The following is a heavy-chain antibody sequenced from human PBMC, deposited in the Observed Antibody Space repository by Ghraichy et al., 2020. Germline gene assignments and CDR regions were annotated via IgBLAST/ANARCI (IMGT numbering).Heavy chain of an antibody. Sequence: SETLSLTCTVSGGSISNYYWSWIRQPAGKGLEWIGRVYPTGSTNYNPSLKSRVTMSLDTSKNHFSLRLTSVTPADTSVYYCAREPGSCSGTTCYAFYSGMDVWGQGTTVTVSS. D-gene: IGHD2-2*03. CDR3: AREPGSCSGTTCYAFYSGMDV. CDR2: VYPTGST. V-gene: IGHV4-4*07. CDR1: GGSISNYY. J-gene: IGHJ6*02.